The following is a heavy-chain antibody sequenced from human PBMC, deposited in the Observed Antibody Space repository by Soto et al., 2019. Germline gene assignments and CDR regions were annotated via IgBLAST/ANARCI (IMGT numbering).Heavy chain of an antibody. V-gene: IGHV3-48*02. CDR3: ARLAAYYYDSSGHSADY. Sequence: GGSLRLSCAASGFTFSSYSMNWVRQAPGKGLEWVSYISSSSSTIYYADSVKGRFTISRDNAKNSLYLQMNSLRDEDTAVYYCARLAAYYYDSSGHSADYWGQGTLVTVSS. CDR2: ISSSSSTI. J-gene: IGHJ4*02. D-gene: IGHD3-22*01. CDR1: GFTFSSYS.